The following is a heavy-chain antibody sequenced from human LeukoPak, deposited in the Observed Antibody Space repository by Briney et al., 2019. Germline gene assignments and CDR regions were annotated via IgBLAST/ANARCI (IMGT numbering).Heavy chain of an antibody. V-gene: IGHV4-34*01. J-gene: IGHJ4*02. CDR1: GGSFSGCY. CDR3: ARGRDTMVRGVIITRYFDY. D-gene: IGHD3-10*01. CDR2: INHSGST. Sequence: SETLSLTCAVYGGSFSGCYWSWIRQPPGKGLEWIGEINHSGSTNYNPSLKSRVTISVDTSKNQFSLKLSSVTAADTAVYYCARGRDTMVRGVIITRYFDYWGQGTLVNVSS.